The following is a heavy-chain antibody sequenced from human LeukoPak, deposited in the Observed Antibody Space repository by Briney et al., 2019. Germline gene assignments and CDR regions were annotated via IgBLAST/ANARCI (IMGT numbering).Heavy chain of an antibody. V-gene: IGHV3-53*01. D-gene: IGHD2-15*01. CDR2: IYSGGST. J-gene: IGHJ3*02. Sequence: GGSLRRSCAASGFTVSSNYMSWVRQAPGKGLEWVSVIYSGGSTYYADSVKGRFTISRDNFKNTLYLQMNSLRAEDTAVYYCAREGYCSGGSCRDAFDIWGQGTMVTVSS. CDR1: GFTVSSNY. CDR3: AREGYCSGGSCRDAFDI.